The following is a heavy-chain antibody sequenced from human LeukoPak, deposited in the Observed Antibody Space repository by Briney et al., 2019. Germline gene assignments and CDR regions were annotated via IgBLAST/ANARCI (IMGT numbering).Heavy chain of an antibody. J-gene: IGHJ6*03. CDR2: INREGSRT. V-gene: IGHV3-74*01. Sequence: PGGSLRLSCAASGFTLSSYWMHWVRQAPGKGLVWVSRINREGSRTSYADSVKGRFTISRDNAKNTLYLQMNSLRAEDTAVYYCASSGGSYYYYYMDVWGKGTTVTVSS. D-gene: IGHD3-16*01. CDR1: GFTLSSYW. CDR3: ASSGGSYYYYYMDV.